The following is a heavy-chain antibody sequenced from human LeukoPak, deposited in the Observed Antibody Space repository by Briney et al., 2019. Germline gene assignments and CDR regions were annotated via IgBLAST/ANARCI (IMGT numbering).Heavy chain of an antibody. CDR3: ARAVVAATPNSWFDP. CDR1: GYTFTSYG. V-gene: IGHV1-18*01. CDR2: ISAYNGNT. Sequence: ASVKVSCKASGYTFTSYGISWVRQAPGQGLEWMGWISAYNGNTNYAQKLQGRVTMTTDTSTSTAYMELRSLRSDDTAVYYCARAVVAATPNSWFDPWGQGTLVTVSS. D-gene: IGHD2-15*01. J-gene: IGHJ5*02.